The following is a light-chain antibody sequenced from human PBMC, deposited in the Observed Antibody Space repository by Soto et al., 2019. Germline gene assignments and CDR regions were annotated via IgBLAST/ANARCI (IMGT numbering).Light chain of an antibody. CDR3: SSYTSGSTLV. V-gene: IGLV1-51*01. J-gene: IGLJ1*01. CDR2: DNN. Sequence: QSVLTQPPSVSAAPGQKVTISCSGSSSNIGDNYVSWYQQLPGTAPKLLIYDNNKRPSGIPDRFSGSKSGTSATLGITGLQTGDEADYYCSSYTSGSTLVFGTGTKVTVL. CDR1: SSNIGDNY.